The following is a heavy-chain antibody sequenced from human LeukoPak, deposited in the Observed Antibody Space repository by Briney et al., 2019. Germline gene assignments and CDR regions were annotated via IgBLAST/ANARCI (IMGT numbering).Heavy chain of an antibody. V-gene: IGHV3-48*04. J-gene: IGHJ4*02. Sequence: GGSLRLSCAASGFTFSSYSMNWVRQAPGKGLEWVSYISSSGSTIYYADSVKGRFTISRDNAKNSLYLQMNSLRAEDTAVYYCASGLSITIFGVVTPPGYWGQGTLVTVSS. CDR2: ISSSGSTI. D-gene: IGHD3-3*01. CDR1: GFTFSSYS. CDR3: ASGLSITIFGVVTPPGY.